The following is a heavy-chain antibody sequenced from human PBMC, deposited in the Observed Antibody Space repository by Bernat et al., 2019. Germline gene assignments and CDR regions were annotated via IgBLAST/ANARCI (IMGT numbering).Heavy chain of an antibody. J-gene: IGHJ5*02. CDR2: IYYSGST. CDR3: ARGDCSSTSCYEGIWFDP. CDR1: GVSISSYY. Sequence: QVQLQESGPGLVKPSETLSLTCTVSGVSISSYYCSWFRQPPGKGLEYIGYIYYSGSTYYNPSLKSRVTISVDTSKNQFSLKLSSVTAADTAVYYCARGDCSSTSCYEGIWFDPWGQGTLVTVSS. D-gene: IGHD2-2*01. V-gene: IGHV4-59*12.